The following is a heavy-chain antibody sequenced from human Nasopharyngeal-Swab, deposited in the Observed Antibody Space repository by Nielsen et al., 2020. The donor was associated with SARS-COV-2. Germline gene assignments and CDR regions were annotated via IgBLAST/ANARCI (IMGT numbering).Heavy chain of an antibody. CDR2: ISSSGSTI. D-gene: IGHD3-22*01. CDR1: GFTFSSYE. CDR3: ARVGYYDSSGYPYYYHYGMDV. J-gene: IGHJ6*02. V-gene: IGHV3-48*03. Sequence: GGSLRLSCAASGFTFSSYEMNWVRQAPGKGLEWVSYISSSGSTIYYADSVKGRFTISRDNAKNSLYLQMNSLRAEDTAVYYCARVGYYDSSGYPYYYHYGMDVWGQGTTVTVSS.